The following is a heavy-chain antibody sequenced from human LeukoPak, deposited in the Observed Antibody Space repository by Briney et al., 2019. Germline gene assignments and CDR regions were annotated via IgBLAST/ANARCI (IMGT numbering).Heavy chain of an antibody. J-gene: IGHJ4*02. CDR1: GYIFTGYY. Sequence: ASVKVSCKASGYIFTGYYMHWVRQAPGQGLEWIGWINPNSGGTNYAQKFQGRVTMTRDTSIGTAYMELSGLRSDDTAVYYCARAAGSDSRDYFDYWGQGTLVTVSS. D-gene: IGHD6-25*01. CDR3: ARAAGSDSRDYFDY. CDR2: INPNSGGT. V-gene: IGHV1-2*02.